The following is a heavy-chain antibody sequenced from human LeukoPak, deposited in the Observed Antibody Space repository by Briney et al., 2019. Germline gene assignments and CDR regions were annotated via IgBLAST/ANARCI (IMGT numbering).Heavy chain of an antibody. CDR3: ARGILMVTYPYNWFDP. V-gene: IGHV1-2*02. D-gene: IGHD2-15*01. Sequence: GASVKVSCKASGYTFTGYYMHWVRQAPGQGLEWMGWINPNSGGTNYAQKFQGRVTMTRDTSISTAYMELSRLRSDDTAVYYCARGILMVTYPYNWFDPWGQGTLVTVSS. CDR1: GYTFTGYY. J-gene: IGHJ5*02. CDR2: INPNSGGT.